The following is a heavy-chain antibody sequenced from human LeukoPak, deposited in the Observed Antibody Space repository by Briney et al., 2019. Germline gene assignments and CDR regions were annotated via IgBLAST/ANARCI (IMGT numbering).Heavy chain of an antibody. J-gene: IGHJ3*02. CDR1: GFTFSSYG. Sequence: PGRSLRLSCAASGFTFSSYGMHWVRQAPGKGLEWVAVISYDGSNKYYADSVKGRFTISRDNSKNTLYLQMNSLRAEDTAVYYCARFSYYYDSSGYYYEGQAFDIWGQGTMVTVSS. D-gene: IGHD3-22*01. CDR3: ARFSYYYDSSGYYYEGQAFDI. V-gene: IGHV3-30*03. CDR2: ISYDGSNK.